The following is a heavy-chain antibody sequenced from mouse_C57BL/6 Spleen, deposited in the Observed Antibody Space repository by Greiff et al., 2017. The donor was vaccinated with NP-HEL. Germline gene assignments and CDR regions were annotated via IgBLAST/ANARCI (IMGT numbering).Heavy chain of an antibody. CDR2: ISSGGSYT. CDR3: ARLGEGFAY. Sequence: VQLKESGGDLVKPGGSLKLSCAASGFTFSNYGMSWVRQTPDKRLEWVATISSGGSYTYYPDSVKGRFTISRDNAKNTLYLQMSSLKSEDTAMYYCARLGEGFAYWGQGTLVTVSA. J-gene: IGHJ3*01. CDR1: GFTFSNYG. V-gene: IGHV5-6*01.